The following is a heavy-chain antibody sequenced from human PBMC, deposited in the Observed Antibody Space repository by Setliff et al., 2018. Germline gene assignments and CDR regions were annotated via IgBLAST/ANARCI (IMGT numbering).Heavy chain of an antibody. Sequence: PSETLSLTCTVSGGSVGNSFYYWNGIRQPAGKGLEWIGSVYYSGTTYYNPSLKSRLTMSVDTSKNQFTLKVISVTAADTAAYYCARDRATVIRGVTSFFYYYMDVWGGGTTVTVSS. V-gene: IGHV4-61*10. CDR3: ARDRATVIRGVTSFFYYYMDV. J-gene: IGHJ6*03. CDR1: GGSVGNSFYY. D-gene: IGHD3-10*01. CDR2: VYYSGTT.